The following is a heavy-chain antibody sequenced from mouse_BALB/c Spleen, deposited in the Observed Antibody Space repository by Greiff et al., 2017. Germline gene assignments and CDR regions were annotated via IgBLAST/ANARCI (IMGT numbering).Heavy chain of an antibody. CDR2: ISYDGSN. CDR3: ARDYDYRYAMDY. CDR1: GYSITSGYY. J-gene: IGHJ4*01. D-gene: IGHD2-4*01. Sequence: EVQLQESGPGLVKPSQSLSLTCSVTGYSITSGYYWNWIRQFPGNKLEWMGYISYDGSNNYNQALKNRISITRDTSKNQFVLKLNSVTTEDTATYYCARDYDYRYAMDYWGQGTSVTVSS. V-gene: IGHV3-6*02.